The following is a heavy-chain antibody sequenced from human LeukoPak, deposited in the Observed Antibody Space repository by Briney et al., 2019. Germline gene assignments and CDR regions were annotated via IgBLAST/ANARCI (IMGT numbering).Heavy chain of an antibody. V-gene: IGHV4-59*01. D-gene: IGHD3-10*01. CDR2: IYYSGST. J-gene: IGHJ4*02. Sequence: PSETLSLTCTVSGGSISSYYWSWIRQPPGKGLEWIGYIYYSGSTNYNPSLKSRVTISVDTSKNQFSLKLSSVTAAYTAVYYCARFPTRFLWFGDSGFDYWGQGTLVTVSS. CDR1: GGSISSYY. CDR3: ARFPTRFLWFGDSGFDY.